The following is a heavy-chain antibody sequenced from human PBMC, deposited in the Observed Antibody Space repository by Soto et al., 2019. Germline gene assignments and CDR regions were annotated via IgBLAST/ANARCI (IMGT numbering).Heavy chain of an antibody. CDR3: ARVAY. CDR2: ISSASSET. CDR1: GFPFSRVS. J-gene: IGHJ4*02. Sequence: GGSLRLSCEASGFPFSRVSMNWVRQFPGKGLEWVASISSASSETWYADSVKGRFIISRDSDQNSLFLQMNTLRPEDSAIYYCARVAYWGPGTQVTVYS. V-gene: IGHV3-21*04.